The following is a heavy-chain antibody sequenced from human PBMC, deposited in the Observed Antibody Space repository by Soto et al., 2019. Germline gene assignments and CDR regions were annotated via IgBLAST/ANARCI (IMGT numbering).Heavy chain of an antibody. V-gene: IGHV4-34*01. CDR3: ARGTVTTPVDI. CDR1: GGSFSGYD. Sequence: QVQLQQWGAGLLKPSETLSLTCAVYGGSFSGYDWSWIRQPQGKGLEWIGEINHSGSTNYNPSLKSRVTISVDTSKNQFSLKLSSVTAAETAVYYCARGTVTTPVDIWGEETMVTVSS. D-gene: IGHD4-17*01. CDR2: INHSGST. J-gene: IGHJ3*02.